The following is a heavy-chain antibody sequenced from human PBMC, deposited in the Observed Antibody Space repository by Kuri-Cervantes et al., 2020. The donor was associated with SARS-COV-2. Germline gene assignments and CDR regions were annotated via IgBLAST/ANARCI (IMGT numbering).Heavy chain of an antibody. CDR1: GFTFSSYW. J-gene: IGHJ4*02. Sequence: GESLKISCAASGFTFSSYWMSWVRQAPGKGLEWVANIKQDGSEKYYVDSVKGRFTISRDNAKNSLYLQMNSLRAEDTAVYYCAKADGSTSPLDYWGQGTLVTVSS. D-gene: IGHD2-2*01. CDR3: AKADGSTSPLDY. CDR2: IKQDGSEK. V-gene: IGHV3-7*01.